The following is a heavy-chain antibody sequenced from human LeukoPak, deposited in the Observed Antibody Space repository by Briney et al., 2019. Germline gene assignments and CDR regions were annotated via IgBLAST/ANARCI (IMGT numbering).Heavy chain of an antibody. J-gene: IGHJ3*02. Sequence: SETLSLTCTVSGGSISSYYWSWIRQPPGKGLEWIGYTYYSGSTNYNPSLKSRVTISVDTSKNQFSLKLSSVTAADTAVYYCARAAAGTVGAFDIWGQGTMVTVSS. D-gene: IGHD6-13*01. CDR1: GGSISSYY. CDR2: TYYSGST. CDR3: ARAAAGTVGAFDI. V-gene: IGHV4-59*01.